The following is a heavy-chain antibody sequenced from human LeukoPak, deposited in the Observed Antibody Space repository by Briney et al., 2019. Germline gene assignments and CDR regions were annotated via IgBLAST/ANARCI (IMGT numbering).Heavy chain of an antibody. CDR3: ASCYGDYPHYYYYYGMDV. Sequence: PGGSLRLSRAASGFTFSSYSMNWVRQAPGKGLEWVSYISSSSSTIYYADSVKGRFTISRDNAKNSLYLQMNSLRAEDTAVYYCASCYGDYPHYYYYYGMDVWGQGTTVTVSS. CDR2: ISSSSSTI. J-gene: IGHJ6*02. D-gene: IGHD4-17*01. V-gene: IGHV3-48*01. CDR1: GFTFSSYS.